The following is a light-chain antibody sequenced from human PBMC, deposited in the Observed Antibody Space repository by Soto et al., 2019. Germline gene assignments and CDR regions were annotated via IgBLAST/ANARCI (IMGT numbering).Light chain of an antibody. Sequence: EIVLTQSPGTLSLSPGERATLSCRASQSVSSSYLAWYQQKPGQAPRLLIYGASSRATGIPDRFSGSGSGTDFTLTISRLVPEDFAVYYCQQYGSSLGVTFGGGTKVEIK. CDR2: GAS. CDR3: QQYGSSLGVT. CDR1: QSVSSSY. J-gene: IGKJ4*01. V-gene: IGKV3-20*01.